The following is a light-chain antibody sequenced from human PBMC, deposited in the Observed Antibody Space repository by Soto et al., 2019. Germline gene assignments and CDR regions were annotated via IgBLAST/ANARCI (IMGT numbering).Light chain of an antibody. CDR1: QSVKSNY. Sequence: ETVLTQSPGTVSLSPGERATLSCRTSQSVKSNYLAWYQQKPGQAPRLLLYGVFNRATGIPDRCSGSGSVTDFTITISVLEPEDSAVYYCQHYDVSPRTFGQGTKLEIK. CDR3: QHYDVSPRT. CDR2: GVF. J-gene: IGKJ2*01. V-gene: IGKV3-20*01.